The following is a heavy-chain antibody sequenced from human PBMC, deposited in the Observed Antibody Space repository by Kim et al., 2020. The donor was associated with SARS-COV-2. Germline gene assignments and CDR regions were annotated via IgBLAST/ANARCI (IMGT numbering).Heavy chain of an antibody. CDR2: IRSKAYGGTT. D-gene: IGHD3-10*01. CDR3: TRDYNAAYGSGSYYENYYYGMDV. J-gene: IGHJ6*02. Sequence: GGSLRLSCTASGFTFGDYAMSWVRQAPGKGLEWVGFIRSKAYGGTTEYAASVKGRFTISRDDSKSIAYLQMNSLKTEDTAVYYCTRDYNAAYGSGSYYENYYYGMDVWGQGTTVTVSS. V-gene: IGHV3-49*04. CDR1: GFTFGDYA.